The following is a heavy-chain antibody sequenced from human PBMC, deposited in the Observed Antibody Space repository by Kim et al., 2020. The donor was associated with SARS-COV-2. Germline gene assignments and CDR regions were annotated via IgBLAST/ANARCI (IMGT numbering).Heavy chain of an antibody. D-gene: IGHD2-15*01. CDR1: GDSISGSTYY. CDR2: IYYTGNT. Sequence: SETLSLTCTVSGDSISGSTYYWGWIRQPPGKGLEWIGSIYYTGNTYYNPSLKSRVTIVVDTSKNQFSLNLNSVTGADSAVYYCATHCSGGDCYGWVWFDPWGQGTLVTVSS. J-gene: IGHJ5*02. CDR3: ATHCSGGDCYGWVWFDP. V-gene: IGHV4-39*01.